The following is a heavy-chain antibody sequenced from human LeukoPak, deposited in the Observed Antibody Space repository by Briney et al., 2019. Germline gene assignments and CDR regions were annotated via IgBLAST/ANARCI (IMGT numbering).Heavy chain of an antibody. D-gene: IGHD3-22*01. CDR2: ISGSGGST. V-gene: IGHV3-23*01. CDR3: AKGPFFYYDASGYNYFES. CDR1: GFTFSSYG. Sequence: GGSLRLSCAASGFTFSSYGMSWVRQAPGKGLEWVSAISGSGGSTYYADSVKGRFTISRDNSKNTLYLQMNSLRAEDTAVYYCAKGPFFYYDASGYNYFESWGQGTLVTVSS. J-gene: IGHJ4*02.